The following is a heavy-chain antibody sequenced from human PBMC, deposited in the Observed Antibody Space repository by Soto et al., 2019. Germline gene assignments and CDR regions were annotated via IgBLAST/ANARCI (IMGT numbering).Heavy chain of an antibody. CDR3: ARGDVTYYYDSSGSTPPRLFDY. Sequence: LSLTCAVYGGSFSGYYWSWIRQPPGKGLEWIGEINHSGSTNYNPSLKSRVTISVDTSKNQFSLKLSSVTAADTAVYYCARGDVTYYYDSSGSTPPRLFDYWGQGTLVTVSS. J-gene: IGHJ4*02. CDR2: INHSGST. D-gene: IGHD3-22*01. CDR1: GGSFSGYY. V-gene: IGHV4-34*01.